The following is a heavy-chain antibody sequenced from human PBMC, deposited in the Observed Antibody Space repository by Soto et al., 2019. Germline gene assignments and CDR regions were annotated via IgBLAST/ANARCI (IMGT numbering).Heavy chain of an antibody. Sequence: QVQLVQSGAEVKKPGSSVKVSCKASGGTFSSYTISWVRQSPGQGLEWMGRIIPILGIANYAQKFQGRVTITADKSTSTAYMELSILRSEDTAVYYCARDGRFYYGMDVWGQGTTVTVSS. CDR1: GGTFSSYT. CDR2: IIPILGIA. CDR3: ARDGRFYYGMDV. V-gene: IGHV1-69*08. J-gene: IGHJ6*02.